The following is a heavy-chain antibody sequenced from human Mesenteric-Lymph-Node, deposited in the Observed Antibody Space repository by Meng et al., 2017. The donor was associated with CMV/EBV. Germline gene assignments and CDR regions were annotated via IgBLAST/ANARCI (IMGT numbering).Heavy chain of an antibody. Sequence: SETLSLTCTVSGGSISSSSYYWGWIRQPPGKGLEWIGSIYYSGSTYYNPSLKSRVMISLDTSKKQLSVKVNSVTAADTAVYYCARGLRVYSSSWHGVGDWGQGTLVTVSS. V-gene: IGHV4-39*07. CDR1: GGSISSSSYY. J-gene: IGHJ4*02. CDR2: IYYSGST. D-gene: IGHD6-13*01. CDR3: ARGLRVYSSSWHGVGD.